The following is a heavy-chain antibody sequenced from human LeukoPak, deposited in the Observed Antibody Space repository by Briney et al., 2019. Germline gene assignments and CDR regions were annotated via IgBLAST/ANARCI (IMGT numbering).Heavy chain of an antibody. CDR2: ISSSSSTI. V-gene: IGHV3-48*01. Sequence: GGSLRLSCAASGFTFSSYSLNWVRQAPGKGLEWVSYISSSSSTIYYADSVKGRFTISRDNAKNSLYLQMNSLRAEDTAVYYCARVITMVRGVIDYWGQGTLVTVSS. D-gene: IGHD3-10*01. CDR1: GFTFSSYS. J-gene: IGHJ4*02. CDR3: ARVITMVRGVIDY.